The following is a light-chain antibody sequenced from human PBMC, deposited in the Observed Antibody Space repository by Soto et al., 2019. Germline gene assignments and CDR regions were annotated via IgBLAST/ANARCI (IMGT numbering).Light chain of an antibody. CDR2: AAS. J-gene: IGKJ1*01. Sequence: THSQSSLSASLRYIVTITCRASHNIRGYLNWYQQKPGKAPNLLIYAASSLQSGIPSRFSGSGSETDFTLTISSLRHLDFATYYCPQSYIAAWPSGQGTNVDIK. CDR3: PQSYIAAWP. CDR1: HNIRGY. V-gene: IGKV1-39*01.